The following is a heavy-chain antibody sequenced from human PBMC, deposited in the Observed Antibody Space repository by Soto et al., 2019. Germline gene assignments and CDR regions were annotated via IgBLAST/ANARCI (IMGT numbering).Heavy chain of an antibody. CDR3: AKDSPGFDP. CDR2: ISYDGSNK. Sequence: GGSLRLSCAASGFTFSSYGMHWVRQAPGKGLEWVAVISYDGSNKYYADSVKGRFTISRDNSKNTLYLQMNSLRAEDTAVYYCAKDSPGFDPWGQGTLVTVSS. J-gene: IGHJ5*02. V-gene: IGHV3-30*18. CDR1: GFTFSSYG.